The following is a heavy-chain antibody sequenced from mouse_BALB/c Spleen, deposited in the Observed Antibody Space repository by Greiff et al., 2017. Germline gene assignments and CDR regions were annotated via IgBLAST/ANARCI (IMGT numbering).Heavy chain of an antibody. CDR1: GFTFSSFG. J-gene: IGHJ2*01. CDR3: ARHTNYYGSSLFDY. Sequence: EVKLVESGGGLVQPGGSRKLSCAASGFTFSSFGMHWVRQAPEKGLEWVAYISSGSSTIYYADTVKGRFTISRDNPKNTLFLQMSSLKSEDTAMYYCARHTNYYGSSLFDYWGQGTTLTVSS. V-gene: IGHV5-17*02. CDR2: ISSGSSTI. D-gene: IGHD1-1*01.